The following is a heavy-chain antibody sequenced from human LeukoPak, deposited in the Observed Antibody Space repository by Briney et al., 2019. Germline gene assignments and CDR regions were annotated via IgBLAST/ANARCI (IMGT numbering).Heavy chain of an antibody. CDR1: GFIFTAYS. J-gene: IGHJ6*04. V-gene: IGHV3-21*05. D-gene: IGHD3-10*02. Sequence: PGGSLRLSCAASGFIFTAYSMNWVRQAPGKGLEWVSYMKSDNHDISYADSVKGRFTISRDNAKNSLYLQMNSLRAEDTAVYYCAELGITMIGGVWGKGTTVTISS. CDR2: MKSDNHDI. CDR3: AELGITMIGGV.